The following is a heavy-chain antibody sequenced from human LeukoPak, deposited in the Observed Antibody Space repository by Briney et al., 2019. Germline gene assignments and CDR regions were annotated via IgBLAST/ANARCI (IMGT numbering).Heavy chain of an antibody. CDR1: GFTFNTYW. CDR3: ARDDGIAVAGNYGAFDI. CDR2: IKQDGSEK. Sequence: GGSLRLSCAASGFTFNTYWMSWVRQAPGKGLEWVANIKQDGSEKYYVDSVKGRFTISRDNSKNTLYLQMNSLRAEDTAVYYCARDDGIAVAGNYGAFDIWGQGTMVTVSS. V-gene: IGHV3-7*01. D-gene: IGHD6-19*01. J-gene: IGHJ3*02.